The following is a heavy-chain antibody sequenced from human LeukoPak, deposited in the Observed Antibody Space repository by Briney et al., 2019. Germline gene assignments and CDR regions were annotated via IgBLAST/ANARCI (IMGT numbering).Heavy chain of an antibody. D-gene: IGHD1-20*01. Sequence: GGSLRLSCAASGFTFSSYSMNWVRQAPGEGLEWVSSISSSSSYVYYADSVKGRFTISRDNAKNSLYLQMNSLRAEDTAVYYCARDRPGITGTTLPDYWGQGTLVTVSS. J-gene: IGHJ4*02. CDR1: GFTFSSYS. CDR2: ISSSSSYV. CDR3: ARDRPGITGTTLPDY. V-gene: IGHV3-21*01.